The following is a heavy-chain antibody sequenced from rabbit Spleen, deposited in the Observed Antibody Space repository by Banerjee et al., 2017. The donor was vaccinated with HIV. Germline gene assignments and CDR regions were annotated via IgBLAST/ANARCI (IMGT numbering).Heavy chain of an antibody. J-gene: IGHJ4*01. V-gene: IGHV1S45*01. CDR2: IYAGSSGST. CDR3: ARGSAAMTMVITGYYLNL. CDR1: GFSFSSSYW. D-gene: IGHD2-1*01. Sequence: EESGGDLVKPEGSLTLTCTASGFSFSSSYWICWVRQAPGKGLECIACIYAGSSGSTYYASWAKGRFTISKTSSTTVTLQMNSLTAADTATYFCARGSAAMTMVITGYYLNLWGPGTLVTVS.